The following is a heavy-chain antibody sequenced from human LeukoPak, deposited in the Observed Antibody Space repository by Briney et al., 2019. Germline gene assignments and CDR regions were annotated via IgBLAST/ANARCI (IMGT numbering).Heavy chain of an antibody. V-gene: IGHV4-31*03. CDR2: IYYSGST. CDR1: GGSISSGGYY. J-gene: IGHJ5*02. Sequence: PSETLSPTCTVSGGSISSGGYYWSWIRQHPGKGLEWIGYIYYSGSTYYNPSLKSRVTISVDTSKNQFSLKLGSVTAADTAVYYCARAREAGTTGPWGQGTLVTVSS. D-gene: IGHD1-1*01. CDR3: ARAREAGTTGP.